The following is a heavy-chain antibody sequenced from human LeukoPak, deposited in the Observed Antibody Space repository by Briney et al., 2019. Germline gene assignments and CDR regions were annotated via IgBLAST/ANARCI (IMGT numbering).Heavy chain of an antibody. J-gene: IGHJ4*02. D-gene: IGHD3-9*01. CDR2: ISSSGSVT. CDR1: GFTFGSLS. V-gene: IGHV3-21*01. CDR3: ARRQPVSAGHYYSWYFDY. Sequence: GGSLRLSCAASGFTFGSLSMNWVRQAPGGGLEWVSSISSSGSVTYYADSVKGRFTVSKDNARNSLHLQMNNLAVEDTATYFCARRQPVSAGHYYSWYFDYWGQGTPVTVSS.